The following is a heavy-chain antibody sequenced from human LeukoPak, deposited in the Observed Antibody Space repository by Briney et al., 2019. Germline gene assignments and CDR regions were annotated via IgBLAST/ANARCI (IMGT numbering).Heavy chain of an antibody. CDR3: ARGYFYKSSGYRALRY. V-gene: IGHV3-7*01. Sequence: GGSLRLSCAASGFTFSDFWMTWVRQAPGKGLEWVANIKEDGSEKYYVDSVKGRFIISRDNAKNSLYLQMNSLRAEDTAVYYCARGYFYKSSGYRALRYWGQGTLVTVSS. D-gene: IGHD3-22*01. CDR1: GFTFSDFW. CDR2: IKEDGSEK. J-gene: IGHJ4*02.